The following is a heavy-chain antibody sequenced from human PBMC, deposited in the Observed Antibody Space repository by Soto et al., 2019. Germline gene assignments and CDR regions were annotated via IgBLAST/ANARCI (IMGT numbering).Heavy chain of an antibody. CDR1: GYTFTSYA. V-gene: IGHV1-3*01. J-gene: IGHJ4*02. CDR3: ARSIVVVTALDY. CDR2: INAGNGNT. D-gene: IGHD2-21*02. Sequence: ASVKVSCKASGYTFTSYAMHWVRQAPGQRLEWMGWINAGNGNTKYSQKFQGRVTITRDTSASTAYMELSSLRSEDTAVYYCARSIVVVTALDYWGKGTLVTVSS.